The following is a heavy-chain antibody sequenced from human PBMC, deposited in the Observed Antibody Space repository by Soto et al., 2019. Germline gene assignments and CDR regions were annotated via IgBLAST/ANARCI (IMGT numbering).Heavy chain of an antibody. Sequence: EVQLSESGGGLVQPGWSLRLSCAVSGLTFSASGMRWVRQPPGKGLQWVSGISGSGGSTNYADSVKGRFTISRDNSKSTLNLQMNSLRAEDTAVYYCAKDGLGALDYWGQGTLVTVSS. CDR1: GLTFSASG. J-gene: IGHJ4*02. D-gene: IGHD2-15*01. V-gene: IGHV3-23*01. CDR3: AKDGLGALDY. CDR2: ISGSGGST.